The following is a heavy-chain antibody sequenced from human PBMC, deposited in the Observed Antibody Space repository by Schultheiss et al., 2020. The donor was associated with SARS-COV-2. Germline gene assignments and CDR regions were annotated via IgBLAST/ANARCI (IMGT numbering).Heavy chain of an antibody. D-gene: IGHD3-10*01. CDR2: IYYSGST. J-gene: IGHJ6*02. CDR1: GYSISSSNW. Sequence: SETLSLTCAVSGYSISSSNWWGWIRQPPGKGLEWIGSIYYSGSTYYNPSLKSRVTISVDTSKNQFSLKLSSVTAADTAVYYCASLSLLWFGETYYYYGMDVWGQGTTVTVSS. CDR3: ASLSLLWFGETYYYYGMDV. V-gene: IGHV4-38-2*01.